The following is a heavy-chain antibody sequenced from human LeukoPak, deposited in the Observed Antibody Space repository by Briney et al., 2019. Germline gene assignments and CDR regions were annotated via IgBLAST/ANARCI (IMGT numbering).Heavy chain of an antibody. J-gene: IGHJ4*02. CDR1: GGTFSSYA. CDR3: ARDTYDFWSGYGQDY. V-gene: IGHV1-69*13. CDR2: IIPIFGTA. Sequence: SVKVSCKASGGTFSSYAISWVRQAPGQGLEWMGGIIPIFGTANYAQKFQGRVTITADESTSTAYMELSSLRSEDTAVYYCARDTYDFWSGYGQDYWGQGTQVTVSS. D-gene: IGHD3-3*01.